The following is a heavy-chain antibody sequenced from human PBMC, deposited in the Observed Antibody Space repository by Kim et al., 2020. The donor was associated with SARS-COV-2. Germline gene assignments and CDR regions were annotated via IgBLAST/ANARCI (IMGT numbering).Heavy chain of an antibody. J-gene: IGHJ4*02. CDR3: VGHRQQYHLGSFDY. CDR1: GDSISRYY. D-gene: IGHD6-13*01. CDR2: IFYSGTT. V-gene: IGHV4-59*13. Sequence: SETLSLTCTVSGDSISRYYWSWIRQPPGKRPEWIGNIFYSGTTNYNSSLKSRVTISVDTSENQFSLKLTSITAADTAVYYCVGHRQQYHLGSFDYCGQG.